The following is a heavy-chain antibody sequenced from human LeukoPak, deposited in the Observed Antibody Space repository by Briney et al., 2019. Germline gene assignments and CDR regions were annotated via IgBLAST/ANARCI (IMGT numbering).Heavy chain of an antibody. CDR1: GGSISSYY. D-gene: IGHD2-8*01. CDR2: IYYSGGT. J-gene: IGHJ4*02. V-gene: IGHV4-59*01. Sequence: SETLSLTCTVSGGSISSYYWSWIRQPPGKGLEWIGYIYYSGGTNYNPSLKSRVTISVDTSKNQFSLKLSSVTAADTAVYYCARSPLMYRGPYFDYWGQGTLVTVSS. CDR3: ARSPLMYRGPYFDY.